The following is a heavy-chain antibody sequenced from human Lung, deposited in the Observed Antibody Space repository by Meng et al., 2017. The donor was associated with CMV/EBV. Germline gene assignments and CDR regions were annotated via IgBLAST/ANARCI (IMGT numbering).Heavy chain of an antibody. CDR2: IIPIFGTA. D-gene: IGHD1-26*01. J-gene: IGHJ4*02. Sequence: KVACTASGDTFSSYAISWVRQAPGHGLEWMGGIIPIFGTANYAQKFQGRVTITTGESTSTAYMELSSLRSDDTAVYYCARLSGTISDYWGQGTLVTVSS. CDR3: ARLSGTISDY. CDR1: GDTFSSYA. V-gene: IGHV1-69*05.